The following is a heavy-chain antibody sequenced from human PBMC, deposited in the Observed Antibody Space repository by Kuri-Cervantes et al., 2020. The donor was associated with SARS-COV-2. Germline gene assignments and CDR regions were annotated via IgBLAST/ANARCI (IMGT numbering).Heavy chain of an antibody. CDR1: GGSFSDYY. J-gene: IGHJ4*02. CDR2: INHTGSA. Sequence: ESLKISCGVYGGSFSDYYWTWIRQPPMKGLEWIGEINHTGSATYNPSLKSRVTISVDTSKNLFSLKLTSVTAADTAVYYCARDRSSSGYSDYWGQGTLVTVSS. V-gene: IGHV4-34*01. D-gene: IGHD3-22*01. CDR3: ARDRSSSGYSDY.